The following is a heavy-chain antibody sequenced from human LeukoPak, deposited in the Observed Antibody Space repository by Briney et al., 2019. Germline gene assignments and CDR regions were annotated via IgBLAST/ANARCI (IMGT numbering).Heavy chain of an antibody. CDR1: GGTFSSYA. CDR2: IIPIFGTA. D-gene: IGHD3-22*01. Sequence: SVKVSCKASGGTFSSYAISWVRQAPGQGLEWMGRIIPIFGTANYAQEFQGRVTITTDESTSTAYMELSSLRSEDTAVYYCASCPQTYYYESYFDYWGQGTLVTVSS. V-gene: IGHV1-69*05. J-gene: IGHJ4*02. CDR3: ASCPQTYYYESYFDY.